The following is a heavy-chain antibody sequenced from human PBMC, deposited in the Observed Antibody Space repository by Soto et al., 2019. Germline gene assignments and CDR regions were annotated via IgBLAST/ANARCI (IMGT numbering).Heavy chain of an antibody. CDR1: GYTFTSYG. D-gene: IGHD3-10*01. V-gene: IGHV1-18*01. CDR3: ARAPRLLWFGELSPRDYYYYYGMDV. CDR2: ISAYNGNT. J-gene: IGHJ6*02. Sequence: GASVKVSCKASGYTFTSYGISWVRQAPGQGLEWMGWISAYNGNTNYAQKLQGRVTMTTDTSTSTAYMELRSLRSDDTAVYYCARAPRLLWFGELSPRDYYYYYGMDVWGQGTTVTVSS.